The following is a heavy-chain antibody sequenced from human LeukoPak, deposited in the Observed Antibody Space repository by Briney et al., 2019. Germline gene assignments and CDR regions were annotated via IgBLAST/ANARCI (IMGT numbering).Heavy chain of an antibody. CDR2: IYYSGNT. V-gene: IGHV4-59*01. CDR3: ARHGSCSSTSCYTDTDAFDI. D-gene: IGHD2-2*02. Sequence: PSETLSLTCTVSGGSISSYCWSWIRQPPGKGLEWIGYIYYSGNTNYNPSLKSRVTISVDTSKNQFSLKLSSVTAADTAVYYCARHGSCSSTSCYTDTDAFDIWGQGTMVTVSS. J-gene: IGHJ3*02. CDR1: GGSISSYC.